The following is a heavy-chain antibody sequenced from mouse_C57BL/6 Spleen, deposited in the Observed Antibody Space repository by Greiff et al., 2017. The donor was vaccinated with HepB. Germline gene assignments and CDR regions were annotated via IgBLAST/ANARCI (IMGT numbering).Heavy chain of an antibody. Sequence: VHLVESGAELARPGASVKLSCKASGYTFTSYGISWVKQRTGQGLEWIGEIYPRSGNTYYNEKFKGKATLTADKSSSTAYMELRSLTSEDSAVYFCARKGDDAMDYWGQGTSVTVSS. CDR1: GYTFTSYG. V-gene: IGHV1-81*01. J-gene: IGHJ4*01. CDR2: IYPRSGNT. CDR3: ARKGDDAMDY.